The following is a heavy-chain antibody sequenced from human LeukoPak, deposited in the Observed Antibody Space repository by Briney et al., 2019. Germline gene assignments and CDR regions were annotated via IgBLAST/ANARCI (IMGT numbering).Heavy chain of an antibody. CDR1: GFTFSQAW. V-gene: IGHV3-15*01. CDR3: TTDPYYYYYGMDV. Sequence: GGSLRLSCEGSGFTFSQAWMSWVRQAPGKGLEWVGRIKSKTDGGTTDYAAPVKGRFTISRDDSKNTLYLQMNSLKTEDTAVYYCTTDPYYYYYGMDVWGQGTTVTVSS. J-gene: IGHJ6*02. CDR2: IKSKTDGGTT.